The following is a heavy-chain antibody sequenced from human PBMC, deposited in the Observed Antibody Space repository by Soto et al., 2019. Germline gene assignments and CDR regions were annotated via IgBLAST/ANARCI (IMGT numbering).Heavy chain of an antibody. D-gene: IGHD3-9*01. CDR3: AKSNYDFLTGYYYFDY. Sequence: EVRLVESGGGLVQPGRSLRLSCAASGFTFDDYAMHWVRQAPGKGLEWVSGIGWNGGSIAYADSVKGRFTISRDNAKNSLYLQMNRLRAEDAALYYCAKSNYDFLTGYYYFDYWGQGTLVTVSS. V-gene: IGHV3-9*01. J-gene: IGHJ4*02. CDR1: GFTFDDYA. CDR2: IGWNGGSI.